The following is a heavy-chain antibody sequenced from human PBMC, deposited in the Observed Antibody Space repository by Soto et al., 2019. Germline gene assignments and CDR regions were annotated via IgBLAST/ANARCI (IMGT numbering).Heavy chain of an antibody. CDR2: ITSSGKTT. CDR1: GFSFSIYE. J-gene: IGHJ6*02. CDR3: ARDGGTDYYGMDV. Sequence: GGSLRLSCAASGFSFSIYEMDWVRQAPGMGLEWISYITSSGKTTYYADSVKGRFTISRDNAKNSLFLQMNSLRAEDTAVYYCARDGGTDYYGMDVWGPGTTVTVSS. V-gene: IGHV3-48*03. D-gene: IGHD3-16*01.